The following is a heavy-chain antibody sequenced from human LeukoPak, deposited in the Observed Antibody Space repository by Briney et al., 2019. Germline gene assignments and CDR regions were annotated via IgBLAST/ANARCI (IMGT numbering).Heavy chain of an antibody. Sequence: GASVKVSCKASGGTFSSYAISWVRQAPGQGLEWMGGIIPIFGTANYAQKFQGRVTITTDDSTSTAYMELSSLRSEDTAVYYCARGAYDFLGRGYYMDVWGKGTTVTVS. CDR3: ARGAYDFLGRGYYMDV. CDR2: IIPIFGTA. J-gene: IGHJ6*03. D-gene: IGHD3-3*01. CDR1: GGTFSSYA. V-gene: IGHV1-69*05.